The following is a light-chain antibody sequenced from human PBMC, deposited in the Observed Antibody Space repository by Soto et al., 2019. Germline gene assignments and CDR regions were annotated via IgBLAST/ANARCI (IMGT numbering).Light chain of an antibody. CDR2: GAS. CDR3: QHFGGTTFT. Sequence: EILMTQSPATLSVSPGEGATLSCRASHRVNTYLAWYQQRPGQAPRLLIYGASTRATGIPDRFSGSGSGTHFTLTISRLEPGDFAVYYCQHFGGTTFTFGQGTRLEN. CDR1: HRVNTY. V-gene: IGKV3-20*01. J-gene: IGKJ5*01.